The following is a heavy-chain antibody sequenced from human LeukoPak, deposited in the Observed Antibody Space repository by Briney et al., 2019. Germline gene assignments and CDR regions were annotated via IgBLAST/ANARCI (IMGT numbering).Heavy chain of an antibody. CDR3: AKDALSFNGDWFDS. CDR2: ISSSGSTI. CDR1: GFTFSSYE. Sequence: GGSPRLSCAASGFTFSSYEMTWVRQAPGKGLEWVSYISSSGSTIYYADSVKGRFTISRDNSKNTLYLQMNSLRAEDTAVYYCAKDALSFNGDWFDSWGQGTLVTVSS. D-gene: IGHD3-16*02. J-gene: IGHJ5*01. V-gene: IGHV3-48*03.